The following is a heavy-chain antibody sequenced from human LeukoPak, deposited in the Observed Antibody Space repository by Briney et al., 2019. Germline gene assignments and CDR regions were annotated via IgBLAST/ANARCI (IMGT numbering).Heavy chain of an antibody. D-gene: IGHD3-3*01. V-gene: IGHV4-39*01. CDR3: ASLSRHYDFWSGYSNDAFDI. J-gene: IGHJ3*02. CDR2: IYYSGST. CDR1: GGSISSSSYY. Sequence: SETLSLTCTDSGGSISSSSYYWGCIRQPPGKGLEWIGSIYYSGSTYYNPSLKSRVTISEDTSKNHVSLKLSSVIAADTAVYYCASLSRHYDFWSGYSNDAFDIWGQGTMVTVSS.